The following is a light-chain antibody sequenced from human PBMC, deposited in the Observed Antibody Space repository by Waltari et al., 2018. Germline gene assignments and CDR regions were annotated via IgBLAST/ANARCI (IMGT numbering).Light chain of an antibody. CDR2: GVS. CDR3: QQSIQWPYT. J-gene: IGKJ2*01. CDR1: QSVNRN. V-gene: IGKV3D-15*01. Sequence: DIAMTQSPATLPFSPGERATLSCRASQSVNRNLAWYQQKPGQPPRLLIYGVSSRATGIPDRFTGSGSGMEFTLTISSLEPEDVGIYHCQQSIQWPYTFGQGTKVEIK.